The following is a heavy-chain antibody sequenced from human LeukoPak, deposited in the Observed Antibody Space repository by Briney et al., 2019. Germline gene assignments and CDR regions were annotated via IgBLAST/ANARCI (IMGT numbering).Heavy chain of an antibody. J-gene: IGHJ4*02. CDR1: GFTFSSYA. CDR2: ISGSGGST. V-gene: IGHV3-23*01. Sequence: QPGRSLRLSCAASGFTFSSYAMSWVRQAPGKGLEWVSAISGSGGSTYYADSVKGRFTISRDNSKNTLYLQMNSLRAEDTAVYYCAKSGTHDRMITMIVVVITFFDYWGQGTLVTVSS. D-gene: IGHD3-22*01. CDR3: AKSGTHDRMITMIVVVITFFDY.